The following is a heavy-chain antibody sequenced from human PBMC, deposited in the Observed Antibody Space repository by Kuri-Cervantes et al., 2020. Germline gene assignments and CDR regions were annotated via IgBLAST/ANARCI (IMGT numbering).Heavy chain of an antibody. CDR1: GYNLTAYS. J-gene: IGHJ6*03. CDR2: INPNSGGT. Sequence: ASVKVSCKASGYNLTAYSMHWVRQAPGQGLEWMGWINPNSGGTNYAQKFQGRVTMTRDTSISTAYMEVSRLRSDDTAVYYCARAGERGWWSHHYQYYVDVWGKGTTVTVSS. D-gene: IGHD2-8*02. CDR3: ARAGERGWWSHHYQYYVDV. V-gene: IGHV1-2*02.